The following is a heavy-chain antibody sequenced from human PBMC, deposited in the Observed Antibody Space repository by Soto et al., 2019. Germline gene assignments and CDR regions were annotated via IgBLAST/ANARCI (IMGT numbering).Heavy chain of an antibody. V-gene: IGHV3-33*01. CDR2: IWYDGSNK. CDR1: GFTFSSYG. J-gene: IGHJ5*02. CDR3: ARAEFGELLS. D-gene: IGHD3-10*01. Sequence: GGSLRLSCAASGFTFSSYGMHWVRQAPGKGLEWVADIWYDGSNKYYADSVKGRFTISRDNSKNTLYLQMNSLRAEDTAVYYCARAEFGELLSWGQGTLVTVSS.